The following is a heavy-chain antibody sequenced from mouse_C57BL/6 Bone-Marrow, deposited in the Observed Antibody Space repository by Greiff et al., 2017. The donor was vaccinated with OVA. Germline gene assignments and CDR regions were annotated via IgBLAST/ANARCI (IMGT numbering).Heavy chain of an antibody. D-gene: IGHD2-3*01. V-gene: IGHV1-26*01. CDR1: GYTFTDYY. CDR3: AREGDGYYADWYFDV. Sequence: EVQLQQSGPELVKPGASVKISCKASGYTFTDYYMNWVKQSHGKSLEWIGDINPNNGGTSYNQKFKGKATLTVDKSSSTAYMELRSLTSEDSAVYYCAREGDGYYADWYFDVWGTGTTVTVSS. J-gene: IGHJ1*03. CDR2: INPNNGGT.